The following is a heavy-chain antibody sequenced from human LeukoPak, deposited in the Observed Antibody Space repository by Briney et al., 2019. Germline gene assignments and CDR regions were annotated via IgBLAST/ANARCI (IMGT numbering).Heavy chain of an antibody. CDR1: GGSFSGYY. J-gene: IGHJ4*02. D-gene: IGHD3-3*01. V-gene: IGHV4-34*01. CDR3: ARDVYYDFWSGPRGLFDY. Sequence: SETLSLTCAVYGGSFSGYYWSWIRQPSGKGLEWIGEINHSGSTNYNPSLKSRVTISVDTSKDQFSLKLSSVTAADTAVYYCARDVYYDFWSGPRGLFDYWGQGTLVTVSS. CDR2: INHSGST.